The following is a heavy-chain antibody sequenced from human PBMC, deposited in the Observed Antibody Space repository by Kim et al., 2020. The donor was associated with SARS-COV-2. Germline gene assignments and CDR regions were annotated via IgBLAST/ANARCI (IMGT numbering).Heavy chain of an antibody. Sequence: ASVKGRFTISRDDSKSIAYLQMNSLKTEDTAVYYCTSGALRFLEWLYVYWGQGTLVTVSS. D-gene: IGHD3-3*01. V-gene: IGHV3-49*02. CDR3: TSGALRFLEWLYVY. J-gene: IGHJ4*02.